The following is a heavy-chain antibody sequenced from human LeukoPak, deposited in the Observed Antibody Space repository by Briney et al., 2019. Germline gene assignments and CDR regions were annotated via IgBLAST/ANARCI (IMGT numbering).Heavy chain of an antibody. CDR2: ISGSGGST. Sequence: GGSLRLSCAASGFTFSSYAMSWVRRAPGKGLEWVSAISGSGGSTYYADSVKGRFTISRDNSKNTLYLQMNSLRAEDTAVYYCAKDRSSSWYSLLSHWGQGTLVTVSS. D-gene: IGHD6-13*01. J-gene: IGHJ4*02. V-gene: IGHV3-23*01. CDR3: AKDRSSSWYSLLSH. CDR1: GFTFSSYA.